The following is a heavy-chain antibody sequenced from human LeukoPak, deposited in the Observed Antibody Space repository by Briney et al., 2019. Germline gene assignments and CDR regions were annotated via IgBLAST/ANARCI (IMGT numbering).Heavy chain of an antibody. J-gene: IGHJ5*02. D-gene: IGHD5-18*01. V-gene: IGHV3-66*01. CDR3: ARGGDTAMVFNWFDP. CDR1: GFTVSSNY. CDR2: IYSGGST. Sequence: GGSLRLSCAASGFTVSSNYMSWVRQAPGKGLEWVSVIYSGGSTYYADPVKGRFTISRDNSKNTLYLQMNSLRAEDTAVYYCARGGDTAMVFNWFDPWGQGTLVTVSS.